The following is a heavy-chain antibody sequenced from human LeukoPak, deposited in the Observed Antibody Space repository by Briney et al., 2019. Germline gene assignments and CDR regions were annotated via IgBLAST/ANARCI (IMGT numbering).Heavy chain of an antibody. CDR2: ISGSGGST. D-gene: IGHD3-10*01. J-gene: IGHJ4*02. CDR3: AKGDGELLQNLDY. Sequence: GGSLRLSCAASGFTFSSYAMSWVRQAPGKGLEWVSAISGSGGSTYYADSVKGRFTISRGNSKNTLYLQMNSLRAEDTAVYYCAKGDGELLQNLDYWGQGTLVAVSS. V-gene: IGHV3-23*01. CDR1: GFTFSSYA.